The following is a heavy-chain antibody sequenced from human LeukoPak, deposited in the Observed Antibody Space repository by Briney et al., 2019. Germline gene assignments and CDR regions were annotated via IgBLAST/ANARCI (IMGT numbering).Heavy chain of an antibody. J-gene: IGHJ4*02. CDR1: GDSISKYY. CDR2: IYYSGNT. Sequence: SETLSLTYTVSGDSISKYYWSWIRQPPGKGLEWIGYIYYSGNTNYNPSLKSRVTMSLDTSKNQFSLKLTSVTAADTALYYCARELKVGNTGYYLDYWGQGTLVTVSP. V-gene: IGHV4-59*01. CDR3: ARELKVGNTGYYLDY. D-gene: IGHD2/OR15-2a*01.